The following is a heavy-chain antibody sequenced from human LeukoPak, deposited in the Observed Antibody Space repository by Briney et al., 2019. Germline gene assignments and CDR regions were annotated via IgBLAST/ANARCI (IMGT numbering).Heavy chain of an antibody. Sequence: GGSLRLSCAASGFTFSDYYMSWIRQAPGKGLEWVSYISSSSSYTNYADSVKGRFTISRDNAKNSLYLQMNSLRAEDTAVYYCAKWSPYGGNPGYWGQGTLVTVSS. CDR1: GFTFSDYY. CDR2: ISSSSSYT. CDR3: AKWSPYGGNPGY. V-gene: IGHV3-11*03. D-gene: IGHD4-23*01. J-gene: IGHJ4*02.